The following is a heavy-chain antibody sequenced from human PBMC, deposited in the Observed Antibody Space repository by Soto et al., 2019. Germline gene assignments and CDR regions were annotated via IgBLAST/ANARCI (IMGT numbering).Heavy chain of an antibody. J-gene: IGHJ6*03. CDR3: ARSYDFLHYYMDV. CDR1: GYSFTSYW. CDR2: IYPGDSDT. D-gene: IGHD3-3*01. Sequence: PGESLKISCKGSGYSFTSYWIGWVRQMPGKGLEWMGIIYPGDSDTRYSPSFQGQVTISADKSISTAYLQWSSLKASDTAMYYCARSYDFLHYYMDVWGKGTTVTGSS. V-gene: IGHV5-51*01.